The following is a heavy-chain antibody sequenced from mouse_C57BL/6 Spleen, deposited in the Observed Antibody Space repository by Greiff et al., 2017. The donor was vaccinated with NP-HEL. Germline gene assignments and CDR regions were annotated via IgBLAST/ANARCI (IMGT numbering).Heavy chain of an antibody. CDR3: ARGGIYYGNLYAMDY. D-gene: IGHD2-1*01. Sequence: QVQLQQPGAELVRPGSSVKLSCKASGYTFTSYWMHWVKQRPIQGLEWIGNIDPSDSETHYNQKFKDKATLTVDKSSSTAYMQLSSLTSEDSAVYYCARGGIYYGNLYAMDYWGQGTSVTVSS. J-gene: IGHJ4*01. CDR1: GYTFTSYW. V-gene: IGHV1-52*01. CDR2: IDPSDSET.